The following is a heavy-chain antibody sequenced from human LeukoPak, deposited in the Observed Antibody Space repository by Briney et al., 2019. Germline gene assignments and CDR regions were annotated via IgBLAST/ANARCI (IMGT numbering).Heavy chain of an antibody. D-gene: IGHD6-19*01. V-gene: IGHV3-23*01. CDR1: GFTFSSYA. Sequence: GGSLRLSCAASGFTFSSYAMSWVRRAPGEGLEWLLAISGSGGSTYYADFVDGRFTISRDNSKNTLYLQMTSLRAEDTAVYYCAKDVWYSSGYLDYWGQGTLVTVSS. CDR2: ISGSGGST. J-gene: IGHJ4*02. CDR3: AKDVWYSSGYLDY.